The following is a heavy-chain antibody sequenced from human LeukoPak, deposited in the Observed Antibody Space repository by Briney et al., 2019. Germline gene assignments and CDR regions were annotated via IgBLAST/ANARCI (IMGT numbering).Heavy chain of an antibody. D-gene: IGHD3-22*01. J-gene: IGHJ4*02. CDR3: AKGADNYYYDTSGYYVDY. V-gene: IGHV3-30*02. Sequence: GGSLRLSCAASGFTFSSYGMHRVRQAPGKGLEWVAFIRYDGSSKYYADSVKGRFTISRDNSKNTLYMQMNSLRAEDTAVYYCAKGADNYYYDTSGYYVDYWGQGTLVTVSS. CDR2: IRYDGSSK. CDR1: GFTFSSYG.